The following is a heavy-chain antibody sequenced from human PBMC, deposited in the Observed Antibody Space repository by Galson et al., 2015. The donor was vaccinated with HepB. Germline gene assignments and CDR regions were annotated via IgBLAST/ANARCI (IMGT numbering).Heavy chain of an antibody. J-gene: IGHJ4*02. V-gene: IGHV3-15*01. CDR3: TTKLVGATLFDY. CDR1: GFTFSNAW. D-gene: IGHD1-26*01. CDR2: IKSKTDGGTT. Sequence: SLRLSCAASGFTFSNAWMSWVRQAPGKGLEWVGRIKSKTDGGTTDYAAPVKGGFTISRDDSKNTLYLQMNSLKTEDTAVYYCTTKLVGATLFDYWGQGTLVTVSS.